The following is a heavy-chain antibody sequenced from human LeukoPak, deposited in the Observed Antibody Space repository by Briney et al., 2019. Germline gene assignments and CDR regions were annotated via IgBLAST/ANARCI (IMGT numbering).Heavy chain of an antibody. J-gene: IGHJ6*02. CDR1: GFTVSSNY. Sequence: PGGSLRLSCAASGFTVSSNYMSWVRQAPGKGVEWVSVIYSGGSTYYADSVKGGFTISRDNSKNTLYLQMNSLRAEDTAVYYCARDVVVVVAATLSRNDYYYYGMDVWGQGTTVTVSS. CDR3: ARDVVVVVAATLSRNDYYYYGMDV. V-gene: IGHV3-66*01. CDR2: IYSGGST. D-gene: IGHD2-15*01.